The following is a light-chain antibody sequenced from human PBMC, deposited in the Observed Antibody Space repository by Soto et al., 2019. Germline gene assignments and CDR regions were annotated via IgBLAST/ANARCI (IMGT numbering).Light chain of an antibody. V-gene: IGKV3-11*01. J-gene: IGKJ1*01. Sequence: EIVLTQSPATLSLSPGERATLSCRASQSVSSYLAWYQQKPGQAPRLLIYDASNRATGIPARFSGSGSGTDFTLTISSLEPEDFAVYYCQQCNNWPWTFGQGTKVDI. CDR2: DAS. CDR1: QSVSSY. CDR3: QQCNNWPWT.